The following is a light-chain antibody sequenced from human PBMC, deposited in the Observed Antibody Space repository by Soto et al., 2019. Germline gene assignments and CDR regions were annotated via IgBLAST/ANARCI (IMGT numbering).Light chain of an antibody. CDR1: QSLVHNNGNTY. Sequence: DVVMTQSPPSLPVTLGQPASISCRSTQSLVHNNGNTYLIWFHQRPGQSPRRLIYKVSIRDSGVPDRFSGSGSATDFTLKISRVEADDVGVYYCMQGTHWPRTFGQGTKVEIK. V-gene: IGKV2-30*02. CDR2: KVS. J-gene: IGKJ1*01. CDR3: MQGTHWPRT.